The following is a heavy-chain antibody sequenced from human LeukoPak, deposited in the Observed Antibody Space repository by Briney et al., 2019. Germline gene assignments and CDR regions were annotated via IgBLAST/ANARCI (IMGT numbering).Heavy chain of an antibody. V-gene: IGHV1-69*04. D-gene: IGHD6-13*01. Sequence: SVKFSCKASGGTFSSYAISWVRQAPGQGLEWMGRIIPILGIANYAQKFQGRVTITADKSTSTAYMELSSLRSEDTAVYYCARGGAAAGLYYYYGMDVWGQGTTVTVSS. J-gene: IGHJ6*02. CDR3: ARGGAAAGLYYYYGMDV. CDR2: IIPILGIA. CDR1: GGTFSSYA.